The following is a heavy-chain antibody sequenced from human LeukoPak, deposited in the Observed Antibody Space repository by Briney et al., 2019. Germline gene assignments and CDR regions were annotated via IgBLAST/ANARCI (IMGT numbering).Heavy chain of an antibody. CDR2: ISSSSSYI. CDR3: AKSPYDSSGYYSGNAFDI. Sequence: GGSLRLSCAASGFTFSSYSMNWVRQAPGKGLEWVSSISSSSSYIYYADSVKGRFTISRDNAKNSLYLQMNSLRAEDTAVYYCAKSPYDSSGYYSGNAFDIWGQGTMVTVSS. CDR1: GFTFSSYS. J-gene: IGHJ3*02. V-gene: IGHV3-21*01. D-gene: IGHD3-22*01.